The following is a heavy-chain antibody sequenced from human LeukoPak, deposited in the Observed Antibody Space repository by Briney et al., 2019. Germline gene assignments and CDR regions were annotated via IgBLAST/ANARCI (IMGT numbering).Heavy chain of an antibody. J-gene: IGHJ4*02. CDR2: IYSGGST. CDR3: ARRAGAYSHPYDY. CDR1: GFTLSSNY. D-gene: IGHD4/OR15-4a*01. V-gene: IGHV3-53*01. Sequence: GGSLRLSCAASGFTLSSNYMSWVRQAPGKGLEWVSVIYSGGSTYYADSVKGRFTISRDNSKNTLYLQMNSLRADDTAVYYCARRAGAYSHPYDYWGQGTLVTVSS.